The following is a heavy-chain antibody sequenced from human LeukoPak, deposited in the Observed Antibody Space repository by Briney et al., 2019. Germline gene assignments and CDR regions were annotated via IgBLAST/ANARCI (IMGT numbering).Heavy chain of an antibody. J-gene: IGHJ3*02. CDR2: ISWNSGSI. D-gene: IGHD6-13*01. CDR1: GFTFDDYA. Sequence: GGSLRLSCAASGFTFDDYAMHWVRQAPGKGLEWVSGISWNSGSIGYADSVKGRFTISRDNAKNSLYLQMNSLRAEDTALYYCALRPAAGTSGAFDIWGQGTMVTVSS. V-gene: IGHV3-9*01. CDR3: ALRPAAGTSGAFDI.